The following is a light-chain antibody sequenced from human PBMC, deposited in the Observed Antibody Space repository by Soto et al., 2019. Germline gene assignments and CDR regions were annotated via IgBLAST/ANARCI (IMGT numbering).Light chain of an antibody. CDR2: GAS. V-gene: IGKV3-15*01. CDR1: QSVSSY. CDR3: QQYNQWPGT. J-gene: IGKJ1*01. Sequence: EIVLTQSPGTLSLSPGERATLSCRASQSVSSYSLAWYQKKPGQSPRLLIYGASSRATGVPVRFSGSGSGVAFTLTISGLQSEDFAVYHCQQYNQWPGTFGQGTKVDIK.